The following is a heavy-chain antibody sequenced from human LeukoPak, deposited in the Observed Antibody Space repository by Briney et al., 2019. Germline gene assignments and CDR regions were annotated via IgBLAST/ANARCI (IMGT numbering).Heavy chain of an antibody. CDR3: ACTVTTGVAYYFDY. V-gene: IGHV3-30*02. D-gene: IGHD4-11*01. CDR1: GFTFNTYG. Sequence: GGSLRLSCAASGFTFNTYGMHWVRQAPGKGLEWVAFIRYDGSNKYYADSVKGRFTISRDNSKNTLYLQMNSLRAEDTAVYYCACTVTTGVAYYFDYWGQGTLVTVSS. CDR2: IRYDGSNK. J-gene: IGHJ4*02.